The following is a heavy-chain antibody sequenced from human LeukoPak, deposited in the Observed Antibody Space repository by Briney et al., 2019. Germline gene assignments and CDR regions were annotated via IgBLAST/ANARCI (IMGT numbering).Heavy chain of an antibody. Sequence: SVKVSCKASGGTFSSYAISWVRQAPGQGLEWMGGIIPIFGTANYAQKFQGRVTMTEDTSTDTAYMELSSLRSEDTAVYYCATVRGSGSYSNGGNPDYWGQGTLVTVPS. J-gene: IGHJ4*02. CDR3: ATVRGSGSYSNGGNPDY. CDR1: GGTFSSYA. CDR2: IIPIFGTA. D-gene: IGHD3-10*01. V-gene: IGHV1-69*06.